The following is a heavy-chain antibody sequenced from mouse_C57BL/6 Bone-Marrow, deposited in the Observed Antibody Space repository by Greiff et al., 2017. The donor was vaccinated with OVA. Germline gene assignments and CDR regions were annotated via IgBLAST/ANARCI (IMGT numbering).Heavy chain of an antibody. J-gene: IGHJ2*01. V-gene: IGHV5-12*01. D-gene: IGHD4-1*01. Sequence: EVKLVESGGGLVQPGGSLKLSCAASGFTFSDYYMYWVRQTPEKRLEWVAYISNGGGSTYYPDTVKGRFTISRDNAKNTLYLQMSRLKSEDTAMYYCARHGAGTFFDYWGQGTTLTVSS. CDR1: GFTFSDYY. CDR2: ISNGGGST. CDR3: ARHGAGTFFDY.